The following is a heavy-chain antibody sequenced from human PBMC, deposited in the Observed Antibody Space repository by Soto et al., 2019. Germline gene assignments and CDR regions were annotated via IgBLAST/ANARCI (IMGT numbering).Heavy chain of an antibody. CDR2: INAANGDT. CDR3: VRRHVSATGIDWFDP. J-gene: IGHJ5*02. Sequence: QVQLVQSGTEVTKPGASVKVSCKASGYTFTSYGINWVRQAPGQRLEWMGWINAANGDTKYSPKFQGRVTITRDTSARTAYMELSSLRSEDTAVYYCVRRHVSATGIDWFDPWGQGTLVTVSS. V-gene: IGHV1-3*01. D-gene: IGHD6-13*01. CDR1: GYTFTSYG.